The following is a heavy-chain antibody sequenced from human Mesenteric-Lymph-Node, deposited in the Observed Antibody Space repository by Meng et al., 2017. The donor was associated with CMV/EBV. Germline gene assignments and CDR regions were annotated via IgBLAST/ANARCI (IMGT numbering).Heavy chain of an antibody. J-gene: IGHJ6*02. Sequence: GGSLRLSCAASGFTFSSYWMSWVRQAPGKGLEWVANIKEDGSEKNYVDSVKGPFTISRDNSKNSLYLQMNSLGAEDTAVYFCATRRGYYDFARVDVWGQGTTVTVSS. CDR2: IKEDGSEK. V-gene: IGHV3-7*01. CDR3: ATRRGYYDFARVDV. CDR1: GFTFSSYW. D-gene: IGHD3-3*01.